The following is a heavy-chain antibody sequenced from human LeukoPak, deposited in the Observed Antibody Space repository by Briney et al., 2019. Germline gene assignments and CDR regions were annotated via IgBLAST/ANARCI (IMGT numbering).Heavy chain of an antibody. CDR3: ARDPGGSGSYPHEYYFDY. D-gene: IGHD1-26*01. CDR1: GGSISSGGYS. J-gene: IGHJ4*02. CDR2: IKQDGSEK. Sequence: ETLSLTCAVSGGSISSGGYSWSWIRQPPGKGLEWVANIKQDGSEKYYVDSVKGRFTISRDNAKNSLYLQMNSLRAEDTAVYYCARDPGGSGSYPHEYYFDYWGQGTLVTVSS. V-gene: IGHV3-7*01.